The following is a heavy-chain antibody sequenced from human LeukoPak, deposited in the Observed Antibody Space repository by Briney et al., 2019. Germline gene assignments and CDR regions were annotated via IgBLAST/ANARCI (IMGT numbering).Heavy chain of an antibody. V-gene: IGHV4-39*07. CDR3: ARVRDGYTRYYYYYMDV. J-gene: IGHJ6*03. CDR1: GGSISSSHYY. Sequence: SETLSLTCTVSGGSISSSHYYWGWIRQPPGKGLEWIGEINHSGSTNYNPSLKSRVTISVDTSKNQFSLKLSSVTAADTAVYYCARVRDGYTRYYYYYMDVWGKGTTVTVSS. D-gene: IGHD5-24*01. CDR2: INHSGST.